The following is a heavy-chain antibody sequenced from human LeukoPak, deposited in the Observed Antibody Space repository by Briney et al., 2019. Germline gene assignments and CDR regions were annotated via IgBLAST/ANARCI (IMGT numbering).Heavy chain of an antibody. CDR1: GGSISSNSYY. V-gene: IGHV4-39*01. Sequence: PSETLSLTCTVSGGSISSNSYYWGWIRQPPGKGLEWIGTIYYSGSTYHNPSLKSRVTISVDTSKNQFSLKLSSVTAADTAVYDCAKGYSYGYSYYFDYWGQGTLVTVSS. J-gene: IGHJ4*02. CDR3: AKGYSYGYSYYFDY. D-gene: IGHD5-18*01. CDR2: IYYSGST.